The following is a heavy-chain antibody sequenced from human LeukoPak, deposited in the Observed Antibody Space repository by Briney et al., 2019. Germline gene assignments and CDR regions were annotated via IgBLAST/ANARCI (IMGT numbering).Heavy chain of an antibody. J-gene: IGHJ4*02. CDR2: ISSSSSYI. V-gene: IGHV3-21*01. CDR3: ARIGYDYVWGSYHKRPDY. D-gene: IGHD3-16*02. Sequence: PGGSLRLSCAASGFTFSSYSMNWVRQAPGKGLEWVSSISSSSSYIYYADSVKGQFTISRDNAKNSLYLQMNSLRAEDTAVYYCARIGYDYVWGSYHKRPDYWGQGTLVTVSS. CDR1: GFTFSSYS.